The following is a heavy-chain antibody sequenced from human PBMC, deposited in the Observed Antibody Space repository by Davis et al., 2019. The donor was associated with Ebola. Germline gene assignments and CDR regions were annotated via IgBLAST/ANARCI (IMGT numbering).Heavy chain of an antibody. CDR1: GFTFSTYA. CDR2: ISSSSSTI. CDR3: ARDQYYYDSSGYSYYFDY. D-gene: IGHD3-22*01. Sequence: GGSLRLSCAASGFTFSTYAMSWVRQAPGKGLEWVSYISSSSSTIYYADSVKGRFTISRDNAKNSLYLQMNSLRDEDTAVYYCARDQYYYDSSGYSYYFDYWGQGTLVTVSS. V-gene: IGHV3-48*02. J-gene: IGHJ4*02.